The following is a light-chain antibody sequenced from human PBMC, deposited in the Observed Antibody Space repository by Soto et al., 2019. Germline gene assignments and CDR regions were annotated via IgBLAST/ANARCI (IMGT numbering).Light chain of an antibody. CDR1: KIGSKI. V-gene: IGLV3-21*02. Sequence: SSELPQPPSVSVDPGQTARITCGGDKIGSKIVHWYRQRPGQAPVAVVFDASDRPSGIPDRISASRSGDTATLTISRVDAGDEADYYCQVWASTDEFFVFGAGTKVTVL. CDR3: QVWASTDEFFV. CDR2: DAS. J-gene: IGLJ1*01.